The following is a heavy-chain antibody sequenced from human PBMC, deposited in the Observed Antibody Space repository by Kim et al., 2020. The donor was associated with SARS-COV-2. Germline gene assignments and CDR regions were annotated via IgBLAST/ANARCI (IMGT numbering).Heavy chain of an antibody. CDR3: VKRTLETYYYDSSGGEYFQH. V-gene: IGHV3-64D*09. Sequence: GGSLRLSCSASGFTFSSYAMHWVRQAPGKGLEYVSAISSNGGSTYYADSVKGRFTISRDNSKNTLYLQMSSLRAEDTAVYYCVKRTLETYYYDSSGGEYFQHWGQGTLVTVSS. CDR2: ISSNGGST. J-gene: IGHJ1*01. D-gene: IGHD3-22*01. CDR1: GFTFSSYA.